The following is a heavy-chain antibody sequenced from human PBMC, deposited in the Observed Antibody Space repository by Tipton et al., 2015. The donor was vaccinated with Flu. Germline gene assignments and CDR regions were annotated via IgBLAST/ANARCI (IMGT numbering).Heavy chain of an antibody. CDR1: GGSISSFY. CDR2: MYSSGTT. V-gene: IGHV4-4*07. CDR3: ARGARIPYYFNY. D-gene: IGHD2-2*01. Sequence: TLSLTCTVSGGSISSFYWSWIRQPAGKGLEWIGRMYSSGTTKYNPSLKSRVSISLDTSKNQFSLELSSVTTADTAVYYCARGARIPYYFNYWGPGTLVTVSS. J-gene: IGHJ4*02.